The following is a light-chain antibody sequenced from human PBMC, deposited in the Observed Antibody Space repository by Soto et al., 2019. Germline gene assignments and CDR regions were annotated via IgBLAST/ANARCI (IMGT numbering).Light chain of an antibody. CDR2: DDS. CDR1: NTGSKS. Sequence: SYELTQPPSVSVAPGQTARITCGGNNTGSKSVHWYQQKPGQAPVLVVYDDSDRPSGIRERFSGSNSGNTATLTISRVEAGDEADYYCQVWDSSSDLVVFGGGTKVTVL. V-gene: IGLV3-21*02. CDR3: QVWDSSSDLVV. J-gene: IGLJ2*01.